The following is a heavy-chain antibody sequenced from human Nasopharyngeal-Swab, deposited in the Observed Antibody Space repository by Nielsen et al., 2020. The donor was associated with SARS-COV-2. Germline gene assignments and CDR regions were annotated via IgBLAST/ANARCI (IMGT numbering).Heavy chain of an antibody. CDR3: ARDSSSGLRYFDWLSPGYNWFDP. CDR1: GYTFTTYA. D-gene: IGHD3-9*01. J-gene: IGHJ5*02. V-gene: IGHV1-3*01. CDR2: INAGNGNT. Sequence: ASVKASCKASGYTFTTYAIHWVRQAPGQRLEGMGWINAGNGNTKYSQKLQGRVTITRDTSASTAYMELSSLRSEDTAVYYCARDSSSGLRYFDWLSPGYNWFDPWGQGTLVTVSS.